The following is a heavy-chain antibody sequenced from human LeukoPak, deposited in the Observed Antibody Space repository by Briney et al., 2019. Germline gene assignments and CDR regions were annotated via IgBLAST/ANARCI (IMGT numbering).Heavy chain of an antibody. V-gene: IGHV1-69*13. CDR2: ITPIFGTA. Sequence: ASVKVSCKASGGTFSSYAISWVRQAPGQGLEWMGGITPIFGTANYAQKFQGRVTITADESTSTAYMELSSLRSEDTAVYYCARESSDYYDSSGYYPGRYYFDYWGQGTLVTVSS. CDR1: GGTFSSYA. D-gene: IGHD3-22*01. J-gene: IGHJ4*02. CDR3: ARESSDYYDSSGYYPGRYYFDY.